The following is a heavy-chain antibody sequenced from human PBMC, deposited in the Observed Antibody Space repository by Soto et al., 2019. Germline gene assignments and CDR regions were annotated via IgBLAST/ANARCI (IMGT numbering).Heavy chain of an antibody. CDR3: ARAGPDAFDI. J-gene: IGHJ3*02. Sequence: SETLSLTCTVSGGSISGGGSYWSWIRQHPGKGLEWIGYIYYSGSIYYNPSLKSRVTISVDTSKNQFSLKLSSVTAADTAVYYCARAGPDAFDIWGQGTMVTVSS. CDR1: GGSISGGGSY. V-gene: IGHV4-31*03. CDR2: IYYSGSI.